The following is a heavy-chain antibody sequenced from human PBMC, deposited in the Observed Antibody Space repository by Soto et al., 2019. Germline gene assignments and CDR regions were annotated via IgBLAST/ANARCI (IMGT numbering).Heavy chain of an antibody. CDR2: IWYDGSDK. CDR1: GFTFSGSA. V-gene: IGHV3-33*06. CDR3: AKERYIGSSTPRYFDS. Sequence: PGGSLRLSCAAFGFTFSGSAMHWVRQDTGKGLEWVAAIWYDGSDKFYAGSVKGRFTISRDNSKDTLYLEMNSLTAEDTAVYYCAKERYIGSSTPRYFDSWGHGTLVTVSS. D-gene: IGHD1-26*01. J-gene: IGHJ4*01.